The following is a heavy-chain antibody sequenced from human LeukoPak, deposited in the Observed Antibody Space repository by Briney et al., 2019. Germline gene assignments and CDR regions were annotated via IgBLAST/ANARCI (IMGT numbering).Heavy chain of an antibody. CDR3: ARSATYYDFWRDYYDYMDV. V-gene: IGHV4-34*01. CDR2: INHSGST. J-gene: IGHJ6*03. D-gene: IGHD3-3*01. CDR1: GGSFSGYY. Sequence: SETLSLTCAVYGGSFSGYYWSWIRQLPGKGLECIGEINHSGSTNYNPSLKSRVTISVDTSKNQFSLKLSSVTAADTAVYYCARSATYYDFWRDYYDYMDVWGKGTTVTVSS.